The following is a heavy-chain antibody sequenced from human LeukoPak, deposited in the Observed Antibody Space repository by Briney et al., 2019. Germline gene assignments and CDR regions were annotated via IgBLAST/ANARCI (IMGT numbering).Heavy chain of an antibody. CDR1: GFAFSESW. D-gene: IGHD2/OR15-2a*01. Sequence: GGSLRLSCAASGFAFSESWMHWVRQAPGKGLVWVSLIKSDGNGIAYADSVKGRFTISRDNAKKTVYLQMDSLRDEDTAVYYCAKDYFGSLEYWGQGTLVTVSS. J-gene: IGHJ4*02. CDR3: AKDYFGSLEY. CDR2: IKSDGNGI. V-gene: IGHV3-74*03.